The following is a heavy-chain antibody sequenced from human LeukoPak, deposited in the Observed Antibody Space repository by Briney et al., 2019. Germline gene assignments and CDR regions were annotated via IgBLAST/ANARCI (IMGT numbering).Heavy chain of an antibody. CDR1: GGSISSGSYY. D-gene: IGHD4-17*01. CDR3: ARQYGPSYGDYGWEFDY. Sequence: SETLSLTCTVSGGSISSGSYYWSWIRQPAGKGLEWIGRIYTSGSTNYNPSLKSRVTISVDTSKSQFSLKLSSVTAADTAVYYCARQYGPSYGDYGWEFDYWGQGTLVTVSS. V-gene: IGHV4-61*02. J-gene: IGHJ4*02. CDR2: IYTSGST.